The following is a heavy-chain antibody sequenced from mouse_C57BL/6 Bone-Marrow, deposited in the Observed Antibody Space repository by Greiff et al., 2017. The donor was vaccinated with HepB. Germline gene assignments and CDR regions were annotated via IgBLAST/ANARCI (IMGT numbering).Heavy chain of an antibody. CDR1: GYAFSSYW. D-gene: IGHD2-5*01. V-gene: IGHV1-80*01. Sequence: QVQLQQSGAELVKPGASVKISCKASGYAFSSYWMNWVKQRPGKGLEWIGQIYPGDGDTNYNGKFKGKATLTADKSSSTAYMQLSSLTSEDSAVYFCARGESYSNFWYFDVWGTGTTVTVSS. CDR3: ARGESYSNFWYFDV. J-gene: IGHJ1*03. CDR2: IYPGDGDT.